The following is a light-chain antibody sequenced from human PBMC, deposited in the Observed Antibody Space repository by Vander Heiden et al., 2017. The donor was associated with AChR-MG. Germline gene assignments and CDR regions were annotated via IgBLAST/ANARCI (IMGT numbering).Light chain of an antibody. V-gene: IGLV2-8*01. J-gene: IGLJ2*01. CDR1: SRYVGGYNY. CDR3: SSYAGSNNFVV. CDR2: EVS. Sequence: QSALTQPPSASGSPGQSATISCTGTSRYVGGYNYVAWYQQHPGKAPKHMIYEVSKRPSGVPDRFSGSKSGNTASLTVSGLQAEDEADYYCSSYAGSNNFVVFGGGTKLTVL.